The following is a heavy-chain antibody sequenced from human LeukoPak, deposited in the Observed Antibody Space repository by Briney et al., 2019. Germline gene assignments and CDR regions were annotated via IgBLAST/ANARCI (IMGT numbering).Heavy chain of an antibody. D-gene: IGHD5-24*01. V-gene: IGHV4-34*01. CDR3: AGGREDY. Sequence: SETLSLTCTVSGGSISSYYWSWIRQPPGKGLEWIGEINHSGSTNYNPSLKSRVTISVDTSKNQFSLKLSSVTAADTAVYYCAGGREDYWGQGTLVTVSS. CDR2: INHSGST. J-gene: IGHJ4*02. CDR1: GGSISSYY.